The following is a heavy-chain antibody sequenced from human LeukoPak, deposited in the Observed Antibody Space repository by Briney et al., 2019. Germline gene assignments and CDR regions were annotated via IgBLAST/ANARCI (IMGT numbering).Heavy chain of an antibody. V-gene: IGHV1-8*01. CDR1: GYTFTSYD. J-gene: IGHJ4*02. D-gene: IGHD1-26*01. CDR3: AKGLWGATARVDDY. Sequence: GASVKVSCKASGYTFTSYDINWVRQAAGQGLEWMGWMNPNSGNTGYAQKFQGRVTMTRNTSISTAYMELSSLRAEDTAVYYCAKGLWGATARVDDYWGQGTLVTVSS. CDR2: MNPNSGNT.